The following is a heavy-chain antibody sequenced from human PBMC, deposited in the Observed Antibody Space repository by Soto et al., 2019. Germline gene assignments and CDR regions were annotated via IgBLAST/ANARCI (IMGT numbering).Heavy chain of an antibody. D-gene: IGHD6-13*01. CDR2: IYYSGST. Sequence: SETLSLTCIVSGGSISSYWWSWIRQSPGKGLEWIGYIYYSGSTYYNPSLKSRVTISVDTSRNQFSLKLSSVTAADTAVYYCASRGIAAAALPDYWGQGTQVTVSS. V-gene: IGHV4-59*12. CDR3: ASRGIAAAALPDY. J-gene: IGHJ4*02. CDR1: GGSISSYW.